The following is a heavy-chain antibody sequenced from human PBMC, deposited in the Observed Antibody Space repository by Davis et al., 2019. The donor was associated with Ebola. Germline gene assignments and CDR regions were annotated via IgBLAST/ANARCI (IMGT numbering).Heavy chain of an antibody. Sequence: GESLKISCAASGFTFSSYGMHWVRQAPGKGLEWVAVIWYDGSNKYYADSVKGRFTISRDNSKNTLYLQMNSLRAEDTAVYYCARGKGVGIDYWGQGTLVTVSS. CDR1: GFTFSSYG. D-gene: IGHD2-15*01. CDR2: IWYDGSNK. CDR3: ARGKGVGIDY. J-gene: IGHJ4*02. V-gene: IGHV3-33*01.